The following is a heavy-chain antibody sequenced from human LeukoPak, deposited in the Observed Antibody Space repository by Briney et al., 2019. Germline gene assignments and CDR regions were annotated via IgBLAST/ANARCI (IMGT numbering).Heavy chain of an antibody. D-gene: IGHD6-13*01. Sequence: ASVKVSCKASGYAFTGYYMHWVRGAPGRGLECGGCINPNSGGTNYAQKFQGRVTMTRDTSTSTAYMELSRLRSDDTAVYYCASYSSSWLNGDTYFDSWGQGTLVTASS. CDR3: ASYSSSWLNGDTYFDS. J-gene: IGHJ4*02. V-gene: IGHV1-2*02. CDR1: GYAFTGYY. CDR2: INPNSGGT.